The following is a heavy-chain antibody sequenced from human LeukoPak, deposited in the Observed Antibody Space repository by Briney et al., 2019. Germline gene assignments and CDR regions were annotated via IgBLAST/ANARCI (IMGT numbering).Heavy chain of an antibody. CDR3: ARALGDDPIDH. D-gene: IGHD3-16*01. CDR2: VNEGGRER. J-gene: IGHJ4*02. Sequence: PGGSLRLSCAASAFTFSRFWMNWVRQAPGTGLEWVASVNEGGRERYYVDSVGGRFTISRDNAKNSVYLQMNSLRADDTAVYYCARALGDDPIDHWGQGTLVTVSS. CDR1: AFTFSRFW. V-gene: IGHV3-7*01.